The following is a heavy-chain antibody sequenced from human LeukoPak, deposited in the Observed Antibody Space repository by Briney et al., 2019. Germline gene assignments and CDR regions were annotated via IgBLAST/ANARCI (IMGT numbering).Heavy chain of an antibody. J-gene: IGHJ3*02. Sequence: SETLSLTCTVSGGSITTYYWTWIRQTPGKGLEWIGYINYSGSTNYNPSLKSRVTISIDTSKKRISLKLSSVTAADTAMYYCASHSSGWSGAFDIWGQGTMVTVSS. V-gene: IGHV4-59*01. CDR2: INYSGST. D-gene: IGHD6-19*01. CDR3: ASHSSGWSGAFDI. CDR1: GGSITTYY.